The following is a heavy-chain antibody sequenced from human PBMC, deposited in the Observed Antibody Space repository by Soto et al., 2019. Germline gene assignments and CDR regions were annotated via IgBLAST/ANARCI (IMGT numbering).Heavy chain of an antibody. CDR2: ITHSDTT. CDR3: ARVTCSGGSGDLTSRYNYYIMDV. D-gene: IGHD2-15*01. Sequence: SETLSLTCAAHGASFSGYYWSWVRQSPGKGLEWIGEITHSDTTNYSPPLKSRDTISADTSKNHFFLSLRSVTAADTGVYNFARVTCSGGSGDLTSRYNYYIMDVLGQGTTVTVSS. V-gene: IGHV4-34*01. CDR1: GASFSGYY. J-gene: IGHJ6*02.